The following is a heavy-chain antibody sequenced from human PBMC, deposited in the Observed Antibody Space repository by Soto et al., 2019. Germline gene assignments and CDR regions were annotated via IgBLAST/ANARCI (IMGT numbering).Heavy chain of an antibody. J-gene: IGHJ6*02. CDR3: ARDDHIVVVPTSLGAMDV. Sequence: PETPSLTSAVYGCSIGINQSSICVRQSAGKGLEWIGEIYHSGSTNYNPSLKSRVTISLDKSKNQFSLKLTSVTAADSAVYYCARDDHIVVVPTSLGAMDVWGQGTTVTGSS. CDR2: IYHSGST. D-gene: IGHD2-2*01. V-gene: IGHV4-4*03. CDR1: GCSIGINQS.